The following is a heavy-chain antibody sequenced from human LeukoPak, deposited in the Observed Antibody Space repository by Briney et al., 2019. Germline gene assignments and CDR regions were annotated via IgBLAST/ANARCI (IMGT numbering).Heavy chain of an antibody. Sequence: GGSLRLSCVASGLTLSDCYMSWIRQAPGKGLECVAYIYPGGGVIYYADSVKGRFTIFRDNTKNSLYLQMSSLRAEDTAIYYCARDYHNKGHDYWGPGTLVTVSS. D-gene: IGHD2/OR15-2a*01. CDR2: IYPGGGVI. J-gene: IGHJ4*02. CDR3: ARDYHNKGHDY. CDR1: GLTLSDCY. V-gene: IGHV3-11*01.